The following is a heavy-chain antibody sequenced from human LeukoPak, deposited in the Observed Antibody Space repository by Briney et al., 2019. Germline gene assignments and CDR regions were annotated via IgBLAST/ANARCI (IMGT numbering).Heavy chain of an antibody. CDR3: ARENLAAAADY. V-gene: IGHV3-74*01. J-gene: IGHJ4*02. Sequence: PGGSLRLSCVASGFTFSSHWMVWVRQAPGKGLVWVSRIISDGSSTNYADSVQGRFTISRDNAKNTLYLQMNSLRAEDTAVYYCARENLAAAADYWGQGTVVTVSS. CDR2: IISDGSST. D-gene: IGHD6-25*01. CDR1: GFTFSSHW.